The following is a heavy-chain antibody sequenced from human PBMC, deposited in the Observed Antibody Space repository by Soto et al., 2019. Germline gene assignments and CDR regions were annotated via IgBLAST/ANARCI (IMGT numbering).Heavy chain of an antibody. V-gene: IGHV1-8*01. D-gene: IGHD5-18*01. Sequence: VASVKVSCKASGYTFTSYDINWVRQATGQGLEWMGWMNPNSGNTGYAQKFQGRVTMTRNTSISTAYMELSSLRSEDTAVYYCAIPTAMVMGASNYWGQGTLVNVSS. CDR1: GYTFTSYD. CDR2: MNPNSGNT. J-gene: IGHJ4*02. CDR3: AIPTAMVMGASNY.